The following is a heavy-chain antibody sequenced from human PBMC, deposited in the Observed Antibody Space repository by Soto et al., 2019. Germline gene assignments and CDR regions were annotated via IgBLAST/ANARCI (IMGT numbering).Heavy chain of an antibody. J-gene: IGHJ4*02. CDR2: ISPTGGST. CDR3: AKAKRGILPTTTGGLDY. Sequence: EVQLLESGVNLVQPGGSLRLSCAGSGFPFSTYAVSWVRQTPGKGLEWVSAISPTGGSTYYAASVRGRFTISRDNSKNTVFLQMSGLRAEDTAIYYCAKAKRGILPTTTGGLDYWGQGTVLSVSS. V-gene: IGHV3-23*01. CDR1: GFPFSTYA. D-gene: IGHD4-4*01.